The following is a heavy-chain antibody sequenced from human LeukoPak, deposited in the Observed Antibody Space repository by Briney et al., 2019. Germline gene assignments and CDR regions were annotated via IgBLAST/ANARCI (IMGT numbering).Heavy chain of an antibody. Sequence: SETLSLTCTVSGGSISSSSYYWGWIRQPPGKGLEYIGSMYYSGSTYYNPSLKSRVTISVDMSKNQFSLKLSSVTAADTAVYYCARGRGGNCSGGSCYGNWFDPWGQGILVTVSS. V-gene: IGHV4-39*07. J-gene: IGHJ5*02. CDR1: GGSISSSSYY. D-gene: IGHD2-15*01. CDR2: MYYSGST. CDR3: ARGRGGNCSGGSCYGNWFDP.